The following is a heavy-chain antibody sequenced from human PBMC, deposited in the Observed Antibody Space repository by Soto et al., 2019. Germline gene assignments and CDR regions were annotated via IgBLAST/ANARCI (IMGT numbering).Heavy chain of an antibody. J-gene: IGHJ4*02. CDR3: AKARVGTTHFDY. Sequence: QVQLVESGGGVVQPGRSLRLSCSASGFTFNDYAMHWVRQAPGKGLEWVSFISYDGNYKYYVDSVKGRFTISRDTSKNTLYLQMNSLRPEDTAVYFCAKARVGTTHFDYWGQGTLVTASS. V-gene: IGHV3-30*18. CDR1: GFTFNDYA. D-gene: IGHD1-26*01. CDR2: ISYDGNYK.